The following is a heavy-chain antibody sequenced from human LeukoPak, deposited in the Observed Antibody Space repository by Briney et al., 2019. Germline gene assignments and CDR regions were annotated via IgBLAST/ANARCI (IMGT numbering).Heavy chain of an antibody. Sequence: GGSLRLSCAASGFTFNRFVMNWVRPAPGKGLEWVSAISVTGDRTYYADSVKGRFTISRDNAKNTLYLQMNSLRAEDTAVYFCAKPLHDHDIYDSWGQGTLVTVSS. D-gene: IGHD3-9*01. CDR3: AKPLHDHDIYDS. CDR2: ISVTGDRT. CDR1: GFTFNRFV. V-gene: IGHV3-23*01. J-gene: IGHJ4*02.